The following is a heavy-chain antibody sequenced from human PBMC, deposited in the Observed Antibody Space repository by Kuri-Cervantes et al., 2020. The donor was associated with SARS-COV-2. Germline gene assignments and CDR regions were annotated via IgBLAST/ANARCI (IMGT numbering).Heavy chain of an antibody. CDR2: IYYDGSNK. J-gene: IGHJ4*02. CDR3: VRDGDHWNFAY. Sequence: GGSLRLSCAVYGGSFSGYYWSWIRQPPGKGLEWVAVIYYDGSNKYYADSVKGRFTISRDNSKNTLYLQMNSLRAEDTAVYYCVRDGDHWNFAYWGQGTLVTVSS. D-gene: IGHD1-1*01. CDR1: GGSFSGYY. V-gene: IGHV3-30*03.